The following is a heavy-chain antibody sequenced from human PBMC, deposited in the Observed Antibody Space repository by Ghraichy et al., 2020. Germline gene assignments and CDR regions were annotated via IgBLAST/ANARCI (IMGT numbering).Heavy chain of an antibody. CDR3: VKAAYSSGHCDVFAM. Sequence: GGSLRLACAASGFTFSTSVMHWVRQAPGKGLEWVAGISVDGSFKHYEDSMEGRFTISRDNSKNALSLEMNSLRAEDTAVYYCVKAAYSSGHCDVFAMWGQGTMVAVSS. J-gene: IGHJ3*02. D-gene: IGHD6-19*01. V-gene: IGHV3-30*04. CDR1: GFTFSTSV. CDR2: ISVDGSFK.